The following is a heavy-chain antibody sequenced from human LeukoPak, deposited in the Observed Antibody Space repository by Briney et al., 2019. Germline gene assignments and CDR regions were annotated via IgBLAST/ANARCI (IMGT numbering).Heavy chain of an antibody. V-gene: IGHV3-74*01. CDR2: INSDDSRT. Sequence: GGSLRLSCAASGFTFSAFWMHWVRQAPGKGLVWVSRINSDDSRTTYADSVKGRFTISRDNAKNSLYLQMNSLRAEDTAVYYCARGYSSGWYKANYGMDVWGQGTTVTVSS. CDR3: ARGYSSGWYKANYGMDV. D-gene: IGHD6-19*01. CDR1: GFTFSAFW. J-gene: IGHJ6*02.